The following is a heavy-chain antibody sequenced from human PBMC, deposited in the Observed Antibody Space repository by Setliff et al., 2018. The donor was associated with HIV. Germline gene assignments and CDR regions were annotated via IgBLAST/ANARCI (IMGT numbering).Heavy chain of an antibody. CDR1: GGSINTYY. CDR3: ASIELAAMVPVDY. CDR2: ISSSSYYI. J-gene: IGHJ4*02. V-gene: IGHV3-21*01. Sequence: ETLSLTCTVSGGSINTYYWSWIRQPPGKGLEWVSSISSSSYYIYYADSVKGRFTISRDNAKNSLFLQMNSLRAEDTAVYYCASIELAAMVPVDYWGQGTLVTVSS. D-gene: IGHD5-18*01.